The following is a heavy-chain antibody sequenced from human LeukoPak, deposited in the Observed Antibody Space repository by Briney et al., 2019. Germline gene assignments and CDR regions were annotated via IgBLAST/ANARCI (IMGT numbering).Heavy chain of an antibody. J-gene: IGHJ4*02. V-gene: IGHV3-23*01. CDR1: GFAFSNYA. CDR3: AKDVCTSPRCLLYFDS. D-gene: IGHD2-8*01. CDR2: ISGFNT. Sequence: SGGSLRLSCTTSGFAFSNYAMNWVRQAPGKGPEWVSGISGFNTYYADSVKGRFTIFRDNSKNVLYLQMDRLRAEDTAVYSCAKDVCTSPRCLLYFDSRGQGTLVTVSS.